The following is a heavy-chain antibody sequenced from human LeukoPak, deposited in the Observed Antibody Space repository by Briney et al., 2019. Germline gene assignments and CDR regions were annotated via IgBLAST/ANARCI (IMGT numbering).Heavy chain of an antibody. CDR2: IIPILGIA. V-gene: IGHV1-69*04. CDR3: ARERITMVRGVIFYFDY. CDR1: GGTFSSYA. D-gene: IGHD3-10*01. Sequence: VASVKVSCKAPGGTFSSYAISWVRQAPGQGLEWMGRIIPILGIANYAQKFQGRVTITADKSTSTAYMELSSLRSEDTAVYYCARERITMVRGVIFYFDYWGQGTLVTVSS. J-gene: IGHJ4*02.